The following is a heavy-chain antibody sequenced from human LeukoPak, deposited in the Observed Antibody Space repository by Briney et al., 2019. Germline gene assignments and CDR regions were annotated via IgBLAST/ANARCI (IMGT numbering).Heavy chain of an antibody. CDR2: INHSGST. Sequence: SETLSLTCAVYGGSFSGYYWSWIRQPPGKGLEWIGEINHSGSTNYNPSLKSRVTISVDTSKNQFSLKLSSVTAADTAVYYCARHGLVAFKWLRYEKNWFDPWGQGTLVTVSS. CDR1: GGSFSGYY. CDR3: ARHGLVAFKWLRYEKNWFDP. V-gene: IGHV4-34*01. J-gene: IGHJ5*02. D-gene: IGHD5-12*01.